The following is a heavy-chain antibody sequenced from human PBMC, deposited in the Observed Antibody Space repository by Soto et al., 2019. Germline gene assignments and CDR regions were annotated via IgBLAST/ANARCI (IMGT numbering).Heavy chain of an antibody. CDR1: GFTFSDYD. Sequence: DVQLLESGGGLVQPGGSLRLSCAASGFTFSDYDMSWVRQAPGKGLEWVSAIIRSGGSTYYADSVMGRFTISRDNSENTLYLQMNSLRAEDTAVYYCAKGTPHAPFIVGGTGGGVYWSRGTLVTVSS. V-gene: IGHV3-23*01. J-gene: IGHJ4*01. CDR2: IIRSGGST. CDR3: AKGTPHAPFIVGGTGGGVY. D-gene: IGHD1-26*01.